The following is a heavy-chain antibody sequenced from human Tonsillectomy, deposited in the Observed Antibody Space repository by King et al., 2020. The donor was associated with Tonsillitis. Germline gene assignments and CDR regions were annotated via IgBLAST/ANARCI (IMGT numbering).Heavy chain of an antibody. CDR1: GGSISSGDYY. V-gene: IGHV4-30-4*01. J-gene: IGHJ4*02. CDR2: IYYSGST. D-gene: IGHD3-10*01. Sequence: VQLQESGPGLVKPSQTLSLTCTVSGGSISSGDYYWSWIRQPPGKGLEWIGYIYYSGSTYYNPSLKSRVTISVDTSKNQFSLKLSSVTAEDTAVYSCARGFNPYRFGLDYWGQGTLVTVSS. CDR3: ARGFNPYRFGLDY.